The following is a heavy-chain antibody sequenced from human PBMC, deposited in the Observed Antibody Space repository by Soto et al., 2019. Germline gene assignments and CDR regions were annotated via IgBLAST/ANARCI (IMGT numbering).Heavy chain of an antibody. CDR3: ATHPPYGPLDH. V-gene: IGHV4-39*01. CDR1: GCSISSSSNH. CDR2: IYYSENT. J-gene: IGHJ4*02. Sequence: SKTLSLTCTVSGCSISSSSNHWCWIRQPPGKGLEWIGNIYYSENTYYNPSLKSRVTISVDTSKNQFSLRLTSVTAADTAVYYCATHPPYGPLDHWGQGTLGTVSS. D-gene: IGHD4-17*01.